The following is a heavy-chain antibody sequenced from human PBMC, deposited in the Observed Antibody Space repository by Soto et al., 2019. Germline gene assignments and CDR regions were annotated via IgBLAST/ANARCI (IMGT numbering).Heavy chain of an antibody. V-gene: IGHV3-48*03. CDR3: ARLLECFDP. Sequence: GALRLSGADYVFTFSRSAMSWVREAPGKGLEWVSYIRSSGSHTYYAGSVKGRFTISRGNTKNSLYLQMNSLRAEDTAIYYCARLLECFDPWGQGTLVTVSS. J-gene: IGHJ5*02. CDR2: IRSSGSHT. D-gene: IGHD3-3*01. CDR1: VFTFSRSA.